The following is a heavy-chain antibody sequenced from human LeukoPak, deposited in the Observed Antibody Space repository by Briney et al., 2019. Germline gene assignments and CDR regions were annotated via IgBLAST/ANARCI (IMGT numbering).Heavy chain of an antibody. J-gene: IGHJ4*02. CDR2: IIPIFGTA. CDR1: GGTFSSYA. Sequence: GASVEVSCKASGGTFSSYAISWVRQAPGQGLEWMGGIIPIFGTANYAQKFQGRVTITADESTSTAYMELSSLRSEDTAVYYCARVGGYYDSSGYDYWGQGTLVTVSS. V-gene: IGHV1-69*01. D-gene: IGHD3-22*01. CDR3: ARVGGYYDSSGYDY.